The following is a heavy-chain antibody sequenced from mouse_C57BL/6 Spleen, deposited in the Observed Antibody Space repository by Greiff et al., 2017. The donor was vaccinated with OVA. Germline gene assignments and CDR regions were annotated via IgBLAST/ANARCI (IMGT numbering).Heavy chain of an antibody. J-gene: IGHJ2*01. CDR2: INPNNGGT. V-gene: IGHV1-26*01. CDR1: GYTFTDYY. CDR3: ARSGDSYYFDY. Sequence: EVQLQQSGPELVKPGASVKISCKASGYTFTDYYMNWVKQSHGKSLEWIGDINPNNGGTSYNQKFKGKATLTVDKSSSTAYMELRSLTSEDSAVYYCARSGDSYYFDYWGQGTTLTVSS. D-gene: IGHD3-1*01.